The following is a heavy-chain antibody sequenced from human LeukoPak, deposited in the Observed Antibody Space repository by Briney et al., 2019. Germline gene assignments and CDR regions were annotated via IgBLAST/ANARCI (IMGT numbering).Heavy chain of an antibody. Sequence: GGSLRLSCAASGFTFSVYWMSWVRQAPGKGLEWVANIKEDGSEKNYVDSVKGRFTISRDNAKNSLYLQMNSLRAEDTAVYYCAKVQHPSPSEVRGVVDDAFDIWGQGTMVTVSS. CDR2: IKEDGSEK. CDR1: GFTFSVYW. J-gene: IGHJ3*02. V-gene: IGHV3-7*02. CDR3: AKVQHPSPSEVRGVVDDAFDI. D-gene: IGHD3-10*01.